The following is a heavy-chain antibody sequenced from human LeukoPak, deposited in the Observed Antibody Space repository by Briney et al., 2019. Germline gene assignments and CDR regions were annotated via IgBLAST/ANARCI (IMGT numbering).Heavy chain of an antibody. CDR2: IDRRGGT. V-gene: IGHV3-13*04. D-gene: IGHD5-12*01. CDR1: GFALSNYD. CDR3: ARVSLSTSGYDDALEI. Sequence: PGGSLRLSCAASGFALSNYDMHGVRQPTGQGLEWVAAIDRRGGTYYAASVKGRFTISREYAKNSLYLQMNSLRVGDTAVYYCARVSLSTSGYDDALEIWGQGTVVTVSS. J-gene: IGHJ3*02.